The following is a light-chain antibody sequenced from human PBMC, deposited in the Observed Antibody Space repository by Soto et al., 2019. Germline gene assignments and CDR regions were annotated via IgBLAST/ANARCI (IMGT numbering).Light chain of an antibody. J-gene: IGLJ3*02. CDR3: TSYAGSNAV. CDR2: EVS. Sequence: QSVLPQPPSASGSPGQSVTISCTGTTSDVGGYNYVSWYQHHPGKAPKVLIYEVSKRPSGVPDRFSGSKAGNTASLTVSGLQPEDEGDYYCTSYAGSNAVFGGGTKLTVL. CDR1: TSDVGGYNY. V-gene: IGLV2-8*01.